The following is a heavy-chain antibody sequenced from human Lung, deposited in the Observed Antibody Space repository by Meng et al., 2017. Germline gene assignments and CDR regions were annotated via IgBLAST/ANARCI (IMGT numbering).Heavy chain of an antibody. J-gene: IGHJ4*02. V-gene: IGHV1-2*06. D-gene: IGHD6-13*01. CDR1: GSNIPDYR. Sequence: QVWVCHARAVVKKPGASWHVAFNAYGSNIPDYRPHGVRRAPGQGLELMGRIDPKSGDTHYAQRFQGRVTMTGDTSISTAYMELSGLRSDDTAMYYCARDEDISAAGKLYGNYWGQRTLVTVSS. CDR2: IDPKSGDT. CDR3: ARDEDISAAGKLYGNY.